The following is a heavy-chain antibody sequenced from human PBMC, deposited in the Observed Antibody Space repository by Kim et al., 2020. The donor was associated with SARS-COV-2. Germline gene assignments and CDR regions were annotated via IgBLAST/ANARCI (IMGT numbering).Heavy chain of an antibody. D-gene: IGHD6-19*01. CDR3: AKDLAVAEQFDY. J-gene: IGHJ4*02. CDR1: GFTFSSYG. Sequence: GGSLRLSCAASGFTFSSYGMHWVRQAPGKGLEWVAVIWYDGSNKYYADSVKGRFTISRDNSKNTLYLQMNSLRAEDTAVYYCAKDLAVAEQFDYWGQGTWSPSPQ. V-gene: IGHV3-33*06. CDR2: IWYDGSNK.